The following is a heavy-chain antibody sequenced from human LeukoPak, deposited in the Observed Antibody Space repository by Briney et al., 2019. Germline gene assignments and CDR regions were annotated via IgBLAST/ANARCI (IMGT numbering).Heavy chain of an antibody. Sequence: GGSLRLSCAASGFTFSDYYMSWIRQAPGKGLEWVSYISSSGSTIYYADSVKGRFTISRDNAKNSPYLQMNSLRAEDTAVYYCARDQGIVVVPAASYGMDVWGQGTTVTVSS. V-gene: IGHV3-11*01. D-gene: IGHD2-2*01. CDR2: ISSSGSTI. CDR3: ARDQGIVVVPAASYGMDV. CDR1: GFTFSDYY. J-gene: IGHJ6*02.